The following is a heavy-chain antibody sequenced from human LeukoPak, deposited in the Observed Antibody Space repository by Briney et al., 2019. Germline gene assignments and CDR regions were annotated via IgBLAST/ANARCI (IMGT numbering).Heavy chain of an antibody. D-gene: IGHD3-3*01. Sequence: SETLSLTCTVSGGSISSSMYYSGWIRQPPGRGLEWIGNILYSGSTYYNPSLKSRVTLSVDTSKNQFSLRLSSVTAADTAAYFCARGSPRITIFGVVITSWFDPWGQGTLVTVSS. CDR2: ILYSGST. V-gene: IGHV4-39*07. J-gene: IGHJ5*02. CDR1: GGSISSSMYY. CDR3: ARGSPRITIFGVVITSWFDP.